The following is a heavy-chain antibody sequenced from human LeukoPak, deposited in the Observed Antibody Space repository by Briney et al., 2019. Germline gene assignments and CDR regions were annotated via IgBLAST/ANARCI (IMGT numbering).Heavy chain of an antibody. CDR2: ISSSSSYI. Sequence: PGGFLRLSCAASGFTFSSYGMHWVRQAPGKGLEWVSSISSSSSYIYYADSVKGRFTISRDNAKNSLYLQMNSLRAEDTAVYYCARGADVLRYFDWLSYNWFDPWGQGTLVTVSS. CDR1: GFTFSSYG. CDR3: ARGADVLRYFDWLSYNWFDP. J-gene: IGHJ5*02. V-gene: IGHV3-21*01. D-gene: IGHD3-9*01.